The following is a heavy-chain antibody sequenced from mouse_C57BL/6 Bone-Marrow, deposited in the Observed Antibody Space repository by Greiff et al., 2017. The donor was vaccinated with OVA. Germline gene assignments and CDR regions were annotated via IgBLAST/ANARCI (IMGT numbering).Heavy chain of an antibody. CDR2: ISDGGSYT. V-gene: IGHV5-4*01. CDR1: GFTFSSYA. Sequence: EVHLVESGGGLVKPGGSLKLSCAASGFTFSSYAMSWVRQTPEKRLEWVATISDGGSYTYYPDNVKGRFTISRDNAKNNLYLQMSHLKSEDTAMYYCARDLLPYAMDYWGQGTSVTVSS. D-gene: IGHD2-1*01. J-gene: IGHJ4*01. CDR3: ARDLLPYAMDY.